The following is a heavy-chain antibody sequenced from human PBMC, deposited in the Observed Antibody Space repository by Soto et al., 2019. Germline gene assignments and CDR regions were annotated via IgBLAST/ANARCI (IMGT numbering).Heavy chain of an antibody. Sequence: GGSLRLSCAASGFTVSSNYMSWVRQAPGKGLEWVSVIYSGGSTYYADSVKGRFTISRDNSKNTLYLQMNSLRAEDTAVYYCARDLRAAAGYYYYYGMDVWGHGTTVTVSS. V-gene: IGHV3-53*01. CDR1: GFTVSSNY. J-gene: IGHJ6*02. CDR3: ARDLRAAAGYYYYYGMDV. D-gene: IGHD6-13*01. CDR2: IYSGGST.